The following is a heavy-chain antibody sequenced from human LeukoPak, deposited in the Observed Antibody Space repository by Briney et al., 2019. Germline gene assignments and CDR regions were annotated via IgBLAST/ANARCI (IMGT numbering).Heavy chain of an antibody. V-gene: IGHV3-7*01. CDR3: ASSPGPQYYYYMDV. CDR2: IKQDGSEK. CDR1: GFTFSNAW. J-gene: IGHJ6*03. Sequence: GGSLRLSCAASGFTFSNAWMSWVRQAPGKGLEWVANIKQDGSEKYYVDSVKGRFTISRDNAKNSLYLQMNSLRAEDTAVYYCASSPGPQYYYYMDVWGKGTTVTVSS.